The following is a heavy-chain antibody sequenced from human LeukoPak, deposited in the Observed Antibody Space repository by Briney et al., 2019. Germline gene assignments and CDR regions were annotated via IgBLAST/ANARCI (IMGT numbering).Heavy chain of an antibody. D-gene: IGHD1-7*01. CDR3: ARDITGTTWPMYYFDY. V-gene: IGHV1-2*02. CDR1: GYTFTSYY. CDR2: IKPKSGGT. Sequence: ASVTVSCLASGYTFTSYYMHWVRHAPGEGLGWMGWIKPKSGGTNYAQKFQGRVTMTRDTPISTAYMKLSRLRSDDTAVYYCARDITGTTWPMYYFDYWGQGTLVTVSS. J-gene: IGHJ4*02.